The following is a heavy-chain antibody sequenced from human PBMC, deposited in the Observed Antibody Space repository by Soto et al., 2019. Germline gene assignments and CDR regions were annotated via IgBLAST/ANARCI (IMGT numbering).Heavy chain of an antibody. CDR2: IYYSGST. V-gene: IGHV4-59*01. CDR1: GGSISSYY. J-gene: IGHJ4*02. D-gene: IGHD5-12*01. Sequence: QVQLQESGPGLVKPSETLSLTCTVSGGSISSYYWSWIRQPPGKGLEWIGYIYYSGSTNYNPSLKSRVTISVDTAKNQFSLKLSSVTAADTAVYYCASVRFSGYDDLPAFDYWGQGTLVTVSS. CDR3: ASVRFSGYDDLPAFDY.